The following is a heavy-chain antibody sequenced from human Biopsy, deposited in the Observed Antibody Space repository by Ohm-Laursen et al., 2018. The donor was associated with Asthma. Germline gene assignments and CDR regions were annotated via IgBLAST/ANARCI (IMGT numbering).Heavy chain of an antibody. D-gene: IGHD3-10*01. CDR1: GYTFNSAG. CDR3: ARAVDYSHYYGIDV. J-gene: IGHJ6*02. CDR2: TSVYNGNT. V-gene: IGHV1-18*01. Sequence: ASVKVSCKTSGYTFNSAGITWVRQAPGQGLEWMGWTSVYNGNTKVAQKLQDRITMITDTSTSTAYMELRSLRSDDTAVYFCARAVDYSHYYGIDVWGQGTTVTVS.